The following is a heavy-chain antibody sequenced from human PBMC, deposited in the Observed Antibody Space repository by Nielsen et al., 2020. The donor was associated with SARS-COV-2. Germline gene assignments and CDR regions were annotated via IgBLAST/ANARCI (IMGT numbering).Heavy chain of an antibody. CDR3: TRNYYYGMDV. CDR2: IRSKAYGGTT. CDR1: GFTFSDYA. Sequence: GGSLRLSCTASGFTFSDYAMSWVRQAPGKGLEWVGFIRSKAYGGTTEYAASMKGRFTISRDDSNSIAYLQMNSLKTEDTAVYFCTRNYYYGMDVWGQGTTVTVSS. V-gene: IGHV3-49*04. J-gene: IGHJ6*02.